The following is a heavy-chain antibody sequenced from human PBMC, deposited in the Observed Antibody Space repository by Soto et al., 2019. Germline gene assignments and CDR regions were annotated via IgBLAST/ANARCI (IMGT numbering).Heavy chain of an antibody. J-gene: IGHJ4*02. CDR3: TRVGKLTTPYYTDY. D-gene: IGHD3-9*01. CDR1: GFTFSSYA. Sequence: QVQLVESGGGVVQPGRSLRLSCAASGFTFSSYAMHWVRQAPGKGLEWVAVISYDGSNKYYADSVKGRFTISRDNSKNTLYLQMNSLKTEDTAIYYCTRVGKLTTPYYTDYWGQGTLVTVSS. V-gene: IGHV3-30-3*01. CDR2: ISYDGSNK.